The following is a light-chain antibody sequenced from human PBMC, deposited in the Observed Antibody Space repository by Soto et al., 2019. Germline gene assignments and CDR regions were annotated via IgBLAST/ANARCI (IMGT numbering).Light chain of an antibody. J-gene: IGKJ1*01. Sequence: DIVMTQSPLSLPVTPGEAVSISCRSSQSLLHKNGNNYFNWYLQKPGQSPQLLIYMGFKRASGVSDRLSGSGSGTYFTLKISRVEAEDAGVYYCMQALQTPRTFGQGTQVDIX. V-gene: IGKV2-28*01. CDR1: QSLLHKNGNNY. CDR2: MGF. CDR3: MQALQTPRT.